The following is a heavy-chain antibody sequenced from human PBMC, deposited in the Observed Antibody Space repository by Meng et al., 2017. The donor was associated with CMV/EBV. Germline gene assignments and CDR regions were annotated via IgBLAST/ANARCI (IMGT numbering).Heavy chain of an antibody. Sequence: GSLRLSCTVSGGSISSYYWSWIRQPPGKGLEWIGYIYYSGSTNYNPSLKSRVTISVDTPKNQFSLKLSSVTAADTAVYYCARGPPYSTYYYYYGMDVWGQGTTVTVSS. V-gene: IGHV4-59*01. CDR3: ARGPPYSTYYYYYGMDV. D-gene: IGHD2-21*01. J-gene: IGHJ6*02. CDR2: IYYSGST. CDR1: GGSISSYY.